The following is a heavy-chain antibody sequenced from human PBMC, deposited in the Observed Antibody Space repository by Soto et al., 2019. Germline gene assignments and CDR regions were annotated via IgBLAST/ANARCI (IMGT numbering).Heavy chain of an antibody. CDR3: ARVGPDLRFLEWAQGDYFDY. CDR1: GAPIGRNSYY. Sequence: SETLSLTCNVSGAPIGRNSYYWGWIRQPPGKGLEWIGEINHSGSTNYNPSLKSRVTISVDTSKNQFSLKLSSVTAADTAVYYCARVGPDLRFLEWAQGDYFDYWGQGTLVTVSS. V-gene: IGHV4-34*01. CDR2: INHSGST. J-gene: IGHJ4*02. D-gene: IGHD3-3*01.